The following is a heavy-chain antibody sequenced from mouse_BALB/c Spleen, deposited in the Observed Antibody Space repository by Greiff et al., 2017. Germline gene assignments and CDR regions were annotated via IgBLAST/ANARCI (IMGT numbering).Heavy chain of an antibody. CDR2: ISSGGGST. CDR1: GFAFSSYD. Sequence: EVKLQESGGGLVKPGGSLKLSCAASGFAFSSYDMSWVRQTPEKRLEWVAYISSGGGSTYYPDTVKGRFTISRDNAKNTLYLQMSSLKSEDTAMYYCARHGNYGYDVAYWGQGTLVTVSA. CDR3: ARHGNYGYDVAY. J-gene: IGHJ3*01. D-gene: IGHD2-2*01. V-gene: IGHV5-12-1*01.